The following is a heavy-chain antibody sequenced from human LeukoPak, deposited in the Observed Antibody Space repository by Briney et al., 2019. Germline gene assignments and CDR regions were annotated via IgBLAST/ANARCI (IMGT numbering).Heavy chain of an antibody. CDR2: IRYDGSKK. D-gene: IGHD2-2*01. J-gene: IGHJ5*02. CDR1: GFTFRSYW. Sequence: PGGSLRLSCAASGFTFRSYWMSWVRQAPGKGLEWVAFIRYDGSKKYYADSVKGRFTISRDNSKNTLYLQMNSLRAEDTAVYYCAKSPIVVVPAALISDWFDPWGQGTLVTVSS. V-gene: IGHV3-30*02. CDR3: AKSPIVVVPAALISDWFDP.